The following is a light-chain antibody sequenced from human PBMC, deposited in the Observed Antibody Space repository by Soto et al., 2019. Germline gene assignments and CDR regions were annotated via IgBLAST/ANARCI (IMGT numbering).Light chain of an antibody. V-gene: IGKV1-5*01. CDR3: QQYNSYSWT. J-gene: IGKJ1*01. CDR1: RSISSW. CDR2: DAS. Sequence: DIQMTQSPSTLSASVGDRVTITCRASRSISSWLAWYQQEPGKAPKLLIYDASSLESGVPSRFSGSGSGTEFTLTISSLQPDDFATYYCQQYNSYSWTFGQGTKVDIK.